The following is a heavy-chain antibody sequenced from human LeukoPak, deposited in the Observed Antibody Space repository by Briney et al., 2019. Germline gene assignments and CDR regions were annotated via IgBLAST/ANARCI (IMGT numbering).Heavy chain of an antibody. CDR2: IFYTGNT. CDR1: DGSISSSNYY. D-gene: IGHD1-14*01. Sequence: SETLSLTCTVSDGSISSSNYYWAWIRQPPGKGLEWIADIFYTGNTYYNPSLKSRVTISIDTSKNQFSLRLNSVTATDTAVYYCARLNKPGWFDPWGQGTLVTVSS. J-gene: IGHJ5*02. V-gene: IGHV4-39*01. CDR3: ARLNKPGWFDP.